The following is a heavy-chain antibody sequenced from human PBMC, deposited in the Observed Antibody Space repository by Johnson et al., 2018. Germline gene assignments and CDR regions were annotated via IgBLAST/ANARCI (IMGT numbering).Heavy chain of an antibody. Sequence: QVQLQESGGGLVQPGGSLRLSCAASGFTFSDYYMSWIRQAPGKGLEWVSYISSSGSTIYYADSVKGRFTISRDNAKNSLYLQMTILRAEDTAVYYCASPPTILVGLYYYYMDVWGKGTTVTVSS. CDR2: ISSSGSTI. V-gene: IGHV3-11*01. D-gene: IGHD1-26*01. CDR1: GFTFSDYY. J-gene: IGHJ6*03. CDR3: ASPPTILVGLYYYYMDV.